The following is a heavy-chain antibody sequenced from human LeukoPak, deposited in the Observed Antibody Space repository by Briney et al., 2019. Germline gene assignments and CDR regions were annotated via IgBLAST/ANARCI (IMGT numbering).Heavy chain of an antibody. Sequence: GGSLRLSCAASGLTFINFGMTWVRQAPGKGLEWVSATSGSAVITFYADSVKGRFTISRDNSKNTLYLQMNSLRAEDTALYYCAKSRLSGINDAFDIWGQGTMVTVSS. V-gene: IGHV3-23*01. CDR2: TSGSAVIT. CDR3: AKSRLSGINDAFDI. CDR1: GLTFINFG. D-gene: IGHD3-3*01. J-gene: IGHJ3*02.